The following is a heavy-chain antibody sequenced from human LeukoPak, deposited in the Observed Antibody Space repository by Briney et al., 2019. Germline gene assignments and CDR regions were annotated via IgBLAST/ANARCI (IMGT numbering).Heavy chain of an antibody. V-gene: IGHV3-23*01. D-gene: IGHD3-10*01. CDR2: ISGSGGTT. CDR1: GFSVSGYW. CDR3: ARGGSVFAYFFDY. J-gene: IGHJ4*02. Sequence: GGSLRLSCAVSGFSVSGYWMTWVRQAPGKGLEWVSAISGSGGTTYYTDSVKGRFTISRDSSTNTLYLQLSSLRAEDTAIYYCARGGSVFAYFFDYWGQGTLVTVSS.